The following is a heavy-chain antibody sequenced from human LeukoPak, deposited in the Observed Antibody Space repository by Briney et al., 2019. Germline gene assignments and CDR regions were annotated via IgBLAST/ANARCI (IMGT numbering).Heavy chain of an antibody. CDR2: ISGGGGST. J-gene: IGHJ4*02. V-gene: IGHV3-23*01. CDR1: GFTFSTYG. Sequence: PGGTLRLSCAASGFTFSTYGMSWVRQAPGKGLEWVSTISGGGGSTYYADSVKGRFTISRDNSKNTLYLQMNSLRAEDTAVYYCAKEGAVAAFISPYYFDYWGQGTLVTVSS. D-gene: IGHD6-19*01. CDR3: AKEGAVAAFISPYYFDY.